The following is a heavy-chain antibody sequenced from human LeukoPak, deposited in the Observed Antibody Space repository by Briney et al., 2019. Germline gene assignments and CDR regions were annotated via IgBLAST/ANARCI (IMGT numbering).Heavy chain of an antibody. Sequence: ASVKVSCKVSGDTLTELSMHWGRQAPGKGLGWMGGFDPEDGETIYAQKFQGRVTMTEDTSTDTAYMELSSLRSEDTAVYYCAFSGYSYGYSFDYWGQGTLVSVSS. V-gene: IGHV1-24*01. CDR1: GDTLTELS. CDR2: FDPEDGET. D-gene: IGHD5-18*01. J-gene: IGHJ4*02. CDR3: AFSGYSYGYSFDY.